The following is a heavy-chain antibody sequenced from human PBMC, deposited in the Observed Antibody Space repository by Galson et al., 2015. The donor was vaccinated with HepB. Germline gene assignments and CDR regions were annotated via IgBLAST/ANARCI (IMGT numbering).Heavy chain of an antibody. CDR3: ARRDYYDSSGYYYD. V-gene: IGHV4-4*02. CDR1: GGSISSSNW. D-gene: IGHD3-22*01. J-gene: IGHJ4*02. Sequence: SETLSLTCAVSGGSISSSNWWSWVRQPPGKGLEWIGEIYHSGSTNYNPSLKSRVTISVDKSKNQFSLKLSSVTAADTAVYYCARRDYYDSSGYYYDWGQGTLVTVSS. CDR2: IYHSGST.